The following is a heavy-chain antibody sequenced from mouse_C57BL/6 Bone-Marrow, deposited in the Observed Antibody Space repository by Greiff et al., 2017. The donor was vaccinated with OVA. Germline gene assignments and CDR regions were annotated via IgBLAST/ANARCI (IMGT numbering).Heavy chain of an antibody. J-gene: IGHJ3*01. V-gene: IGHV3-6*01. Sequence: ESGPGLVKPSQSLSLTCSVTGYSITSGYYWNWIRQFPGNKLEWMGYISYDGSNNYNPSLKNRISITRDTSKNQFFLKLNSVTTEDTATYYCARWLFGAYWGQGTLVTVSA. CDR3: ARWLFGAY. D-gene: IGHD2-2*01. CDR1: GYSITSGYY. CDR2: ISYDGSN.